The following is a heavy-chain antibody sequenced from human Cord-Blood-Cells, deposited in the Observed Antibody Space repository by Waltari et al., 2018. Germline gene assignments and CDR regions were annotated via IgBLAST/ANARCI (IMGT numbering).Heavy chain of an antibody. V-gene: IGHV3-9*01. CDR2: ISWNSGSI. Sequence: EVQLVESGGGLVQPGRSLRLSCAASGFTFDASAMPWVRQAPGKGLEGVSGISWNSGSIGYADSVKGRFTISRDNAKNSLYLQMNSLRAEDTALYYCAKEDGSYGAFDIWGQGTMVTVSS. D-gene: IGHD1-26*01. CDR3: AKEDGSYGAFDI. J-gene: IGHJ3*02. CDR1: GFTFDASA.